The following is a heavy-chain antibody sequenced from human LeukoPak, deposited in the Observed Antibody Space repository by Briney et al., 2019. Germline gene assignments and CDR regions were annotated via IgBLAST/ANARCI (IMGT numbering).Heavy chain of an antibody. CDR2: IYPGDSDT. V-gene: IGHV5-51*01. CDR1: GYSFTSHW. D-gene: IGHD4-17*01. J-gene: IGHJ4*02. CDR3: ARLVRTTVTNNYSFDY. Sequence: GESLKISCKGSGYSFTSHWIGWVRQMPGKGLEWMGIIYPGDSDTRYSPSFQGQVPISADKSISTAYLQWSSLKASDTAMYYCARLVRTTVTNNYSFDYWGQGTLVTVSS.